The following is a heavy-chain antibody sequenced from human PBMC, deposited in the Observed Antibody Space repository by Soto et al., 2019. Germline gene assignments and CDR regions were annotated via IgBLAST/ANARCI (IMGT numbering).Heavy chain of an antibody. CDR2: ISSSSSYI. CDR3: ARDTIFGLVISGGGMDV. CDR1: GFTFSSYS. D-gene: IGHD3-3*01. V-gene: IGHV3-21*01. J-gene: IGHJ6*02. Sequence: GGSLRLSCAASGFTFSSYSMNWVRQAPGKGLEWVSTISSSSSYIYYADSVKGRFTSSRDNAKNSLFLQMNSLRAEDTAVYYCARDTIFGLVISGGGMDVWGQGTTVTVSS.